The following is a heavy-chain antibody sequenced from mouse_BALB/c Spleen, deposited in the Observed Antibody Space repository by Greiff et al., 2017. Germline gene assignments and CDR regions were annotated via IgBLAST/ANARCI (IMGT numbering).Heavy chain of an antibody. V-gene: IGHV6-6*02. D-gene: IGHD2-2*01. CDR2: IRLKSNNYAT. CDR3: TKGAYGYDGAMDY. Sequence: EVKLVESGGGLVQPGGSMKLSCVASGFTFSNYWMNWVRQSPEKGLEWVAEIRLKSNNYATHYAESVKGRFTISRDDSKSSVYLQMNNLRAEDTGIYYGTKGAYGYDGAMDYWGQGTSVTVSS. J-gene: IGHJ4*01. CDR1: GFTFSNYW.